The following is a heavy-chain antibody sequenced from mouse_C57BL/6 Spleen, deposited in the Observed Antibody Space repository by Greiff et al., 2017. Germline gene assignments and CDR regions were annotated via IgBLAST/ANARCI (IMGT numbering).Heavy chain of an antibody. Sequence: EVKLVESGGGLVQPGGSLSLSCAASGFTFTDYYMSWVRQPPGKALEWLGFIRNKANGYTTEYSASVKGRFTISRDNSQSILYLQMNALRAEDSATYYCARYDGNYGRYFDYWGQGTTLTVSS. J-gene: IGHJ2*01. V-gene: IGHV7-3*01. D-gene: IGHD2-1*01. CDR3: ARYDGNYGRYFDY. CDR1: GFTFTDYY. CDR2: IRNKANGYTT.